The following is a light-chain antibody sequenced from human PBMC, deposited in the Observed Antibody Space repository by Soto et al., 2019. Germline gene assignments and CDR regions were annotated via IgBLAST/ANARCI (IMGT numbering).Light chain of an antibody. V-gene: IGKV3-20*01. CDR3: QQYDSSPWT. CDR2: GAS. CDR1: QSVSSSF. Sequence: EIVLTQSPGTLSLSPGERATLSCRASQSVSSSFLAWYQQKPGQAPRLLIYGASSRATGIPDRFSGSGSGTDSTLTISGLEPEDFAVYYCQQYDSSPWTFGQGTRVEIK. J-gene: IGKJ1*01.